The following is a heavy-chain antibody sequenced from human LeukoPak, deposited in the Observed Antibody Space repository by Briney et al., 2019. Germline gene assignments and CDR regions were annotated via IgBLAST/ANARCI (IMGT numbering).Heavy chain of an antibody. J-gene: IGHJ4*02. CDR2: ISGSGGST. Sequence: GGSLRLSCAASGFTFSSCAMSWVRQAPGKGLEWVSAISGSGGSTYYADSVKGRFTISRDNSKNTLYLQMNSLRAEDTAVYYCAKDGYSSGWQTPFFDYWGQGTLVTVSS. CDR1: GFTFSSCA. D-gene: IGHD6-19*01. CDR3: AKDGYSSGWQTPFFDY. V-gene: IGHV3-23*01.